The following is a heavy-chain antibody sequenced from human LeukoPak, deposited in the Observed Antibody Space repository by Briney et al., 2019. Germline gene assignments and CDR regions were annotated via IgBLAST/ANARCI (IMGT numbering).Heavy chain of an antibody. V-gene: IGHV3-21*01. J-gene: IGHJ5*02. CDR2: ISSSSSYI. D-gene: IGHD2-2*01. CDR3: ARDWSDCSCTSCYFSWFDP. Sequence: GGSLRLSCAASGFTFSSYSMNWVRQAPGKGLEWVSSISSSSSYIYYADSVKGRFTISRDNAKNSLYLQMNSLRAEDTAVYYCARDWSDCSCTSCYFSWFDPWGQGTLVTVSS. CDR1: GFTFSSYS.